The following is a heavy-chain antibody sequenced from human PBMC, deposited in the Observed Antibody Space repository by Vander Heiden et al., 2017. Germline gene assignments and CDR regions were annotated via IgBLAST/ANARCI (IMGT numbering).Heavy chain of an antibody. J-gene: IGHJ4*02. D-gene: IGHD3-22*01. CDR1: GGTFSSYA. V-gene: IGHV1-69*10. Sequence: QVQLVQSGAEVKKPGSSVTVSCKASGGTFSSYAISWVRQAPGQGLEWMGGIIPILGIANYAQKFQGRVTITADKSTSTAYMELSSLRSEDTAVYYCARAAETYYYDSSGYYLDYWGQGTLVTVSS. CDR3: ARAAETYYYDSSGYYLDY. CDR2: IIPILGIA.